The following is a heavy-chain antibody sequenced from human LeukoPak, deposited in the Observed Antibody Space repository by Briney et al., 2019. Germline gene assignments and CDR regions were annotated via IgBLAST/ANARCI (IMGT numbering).Heavy chain of an antibody. D-gene: IGHD3-22*01. CDR1: GFTFSSYA. V-gene: IGHV3-23*01. CDR2: ISGSGGST. Sequence: GGSLRLSCAASGFTFSSYAMSWVRQAPGKGLECVTGISGSGGSTYYADSAKGRFTISRDNPKNTLYLQVNSLRAEDTAVYYCAKDYYYDSSGYYSYFDYWGQGTLVTVSS. CDR3: AKDYYYDSSGYYSYFDY. J-gene: IGHJ4*02.